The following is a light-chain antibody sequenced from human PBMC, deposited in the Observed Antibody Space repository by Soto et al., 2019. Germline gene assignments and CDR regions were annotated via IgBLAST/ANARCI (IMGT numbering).Light chain of an antibody. CDR3: ASHTTTNTRV. V-gene: IGLV2-14*03. J-gene: IGLJ1*01. Sequence: SVRTQPASVSGSPGQSIAISCTGTSSDVGAYDYVSWYQQHPDRAPRLVIYEVSNRPSGVSNRFSGSKSVNTATLTISGLQAEDEADYYCASHTTTNTRVFGTGTKVTVL. CDR2: EVS. CDR1: SSDVGAYDY.